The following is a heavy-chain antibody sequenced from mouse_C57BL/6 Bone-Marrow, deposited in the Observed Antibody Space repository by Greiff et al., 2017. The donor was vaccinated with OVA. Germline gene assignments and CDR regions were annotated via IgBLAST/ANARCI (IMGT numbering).Heavy chain of an antibody. D-gene: IGHD1-1*01. CDR2: IRSKSNNYAT. CDR1: GFSFNTYA. CDR3: VRRGSTLTPYFDY. J-gene: IGHJ2*01. Sequence: EVQRVESGGGLVQPKGSLKLSCAASGFSFNTYAMNWVRQAPGKGLEWVARIRSKSNNYATYYADSVKDRFTISRDDSESMLYLQMNNLKTEDTAMYYCVRRGSTLTPYFDYWGQGTTLTVSS. V-gene: IGHV10-1*01.